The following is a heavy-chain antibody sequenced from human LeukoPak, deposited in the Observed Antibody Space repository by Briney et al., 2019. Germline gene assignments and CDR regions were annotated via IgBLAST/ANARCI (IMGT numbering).Heavy chain of an antibody. CDR3: ARFGDSFNWFDP. J-gene: IGHJ5*02. D-gene: IGHD2-21*01. Sequence: SETLSLTCAVYGGSFSGYYWSWIRQPPGKGLEWIGEINHSGNTNYNPSLKSRVTMSVDTSKNQFSLKLSSVTAADTAVYYCARFGDSFNWFDPWGQGTLVTVSS. V-gene: IGHV4-34*01. CDR1: GGSFSGYY. CDR2: INHSGNT.